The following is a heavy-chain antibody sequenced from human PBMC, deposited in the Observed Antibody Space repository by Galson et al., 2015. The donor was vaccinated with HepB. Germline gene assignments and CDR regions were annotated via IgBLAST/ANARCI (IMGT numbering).Heavy chain of an antibody. V-gene: IGHV3-21*01. CDR3: ARGARDFDWLLSGSVLPRNDAFDI. Sequence: SLRLSCAASGFTFSSYSMNWVRQAPGKGLEWVSSISSSSSYIYYADSVKGRFTISRDNAKNSLYLQMNSLRAEDTAVYYCARGARDFDWLLSGSVLPRNDAFDIWGQGTMVTVSS. D-gene: IGHD3-9*01. CDR1: GFTFSSYS. J-gene: IGHJ3*02. CDR2: ISSSSSYI.